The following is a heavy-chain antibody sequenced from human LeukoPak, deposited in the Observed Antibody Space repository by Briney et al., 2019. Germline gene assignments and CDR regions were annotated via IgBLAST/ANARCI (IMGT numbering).Heavy chain of an antibody. Sequence: ASVKVSCKASGYTFTTYAMNWVRQAPGQGLEWMGWINTNTGNPSYAQGFTGRFVFSLDTSVSTAYLQISSLKAEDTAVYYCARVDSLTGYYIPDYWGQRTLVTVSS. CDR1: GYTFTTYA. J-gene: IGHJ4*02. CDR3: ARVDSLTGYYIPDY. D-gene: IGHD3-9*01. V-gene: IGHV7-4-1*02. CDR2: INTNTGNP.